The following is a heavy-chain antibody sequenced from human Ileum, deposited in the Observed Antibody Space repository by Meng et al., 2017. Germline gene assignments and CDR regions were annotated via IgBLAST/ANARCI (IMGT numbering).Heavy chain of an antibody. J-gene: IGHJ4*02. CDR2: ISGSSVST. V-gene: IGHV3-23*01. Sequence: EVQLLESGGGLVWPGGSLRLSCAASGFTFNNCAMTWVRQAPGKGLEWVSAISGSSVSTYYADSVKGRFTISRDNSKTTLYLQMNSLRVEDTAIYYCAKAYIQLRGIDYWGQGTLVTVSS. CDR1: GFTFNNCA. CDR3: AKAYIQLRGIDY. D-gene: IGHD5-18*01.